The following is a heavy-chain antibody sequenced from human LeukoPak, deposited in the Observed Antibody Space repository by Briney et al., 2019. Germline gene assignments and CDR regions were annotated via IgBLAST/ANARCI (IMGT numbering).Heavy chain of an antibody. CDR2: IYPGDSDT. J-gene: IGHJ6*02. D-gene: IGHD1-26*01. Sequence: GGSLNISCKSFGYSFTDHWVAWVRQMPGKGPEWTGIIYPGDSDTRYSPSFQGQVTISADRSAATAFLHVNSLKASDTAIYYCARLFTLVGRHGLDVWGQGTTVTVSS. V-gene: IGHV5-51*01. CDR1: GYSFTDHW. CDR3: ARLFTLVGRHGLDV.